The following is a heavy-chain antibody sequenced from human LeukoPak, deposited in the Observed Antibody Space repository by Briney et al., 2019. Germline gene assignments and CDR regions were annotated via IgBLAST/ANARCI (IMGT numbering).Heavy chain of an antibody. Sequence: PSETLSLTCTVSGGSISSYYWSWIRQPPGKGLEWIGYIYYSGSTNYNPSLKSRVTISVGTSKNQFSLKLSSVTAADTAVYYCARESRYGMDVWGQGTTVTVSS. CDR1: GGSISSYY. CDR2: IYYSGST. V-gene: IGHV4-59*01. CDR3: ARESRYGMDV. J-gene: IGHJ6*02.